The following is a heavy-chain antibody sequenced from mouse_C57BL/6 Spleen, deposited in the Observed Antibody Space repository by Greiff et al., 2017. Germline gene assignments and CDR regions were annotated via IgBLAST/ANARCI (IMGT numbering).Heavy chain of an antibody. D-gene: IGHD4-1*01. Sequence: QVQLQQPGAELVKPGASVKMCKASGYTFTSYWITWVKQRPGQGLEWIGDIYPGSGSTNYNDKFKSKATLTVDTSSSTASMQLSSVTSEDSAVYYCSRGRDWDGYFDVWGTGTTVTVSS. CDR3: SRGRDWDGYFDV. CDR1: GYTFTSYW. J-gene: IGHJ1*03. V-gene: IGHV1-55*01. CDR2: IYPGSGST.